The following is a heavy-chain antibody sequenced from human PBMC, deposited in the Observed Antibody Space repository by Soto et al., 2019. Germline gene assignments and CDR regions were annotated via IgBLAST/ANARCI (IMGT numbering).Heavy chain of an antibody. Sequence: GGSLRLSCSASGFAFRTYWMSWVRQAPGKGLEWVANIKPDGSEKPYADSVKGRFTISRDNAKNSLHLQMSSLRAEDTAVYYCARRRIMLFAPHLDVWGQGTTVTVSS. CDR1: GFAFRTYW. CDR3: ARRRIMLFAPHLDV. CDR2: IKPDGSEK. V-gene: IGHV3-7*01. J-gene: IGHJ6*02. D-gene: IGHD2-8*01.